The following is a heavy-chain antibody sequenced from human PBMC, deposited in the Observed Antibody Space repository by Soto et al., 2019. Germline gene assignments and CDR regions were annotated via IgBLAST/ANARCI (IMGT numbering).Heavy chain of an antibody. Sequence: EYGGGLVKTGGSLRLSCAASGFTFSSYSMNLVRQAPGKGLEWVSSISSSSSYIYYADSVKGRFTIYRDNAKNSLYLQMNRLRAEDTAVYYCARYSTTVVTYDYWGQGTLVTVSS. V-gene: IGHV3-21*01. CDR2: ISSSSSYI. J-gene: IGHJ4*02. D-gene: IGHD4-17*01. CDR3: ARYSTTVVTYDY. CDR1: GFTFSSYS.